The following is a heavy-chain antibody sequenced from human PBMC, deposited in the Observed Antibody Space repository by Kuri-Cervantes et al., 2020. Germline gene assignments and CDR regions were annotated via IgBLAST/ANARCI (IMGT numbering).Heavy chain of an antibody. CDR3: AKYLVDSSGYYYTGFDY. D-gene: IGHD3-22*01. CDR2: ISYDGSSK. Sequence: GESLKISCAASGFTFRTYAIHWVRQSPGKGLEWVAVISYDGSSKYYADSVKGRFTISRDNSKNTLYLQMNSLRAEDTAVYYCAKYLVDSSGYYYTGFDYWGQGTLVTVSS. CDR1: GFTFRTYA. J-gene: IGHJ4*02. V-gene: IGHV3-30-3*02.